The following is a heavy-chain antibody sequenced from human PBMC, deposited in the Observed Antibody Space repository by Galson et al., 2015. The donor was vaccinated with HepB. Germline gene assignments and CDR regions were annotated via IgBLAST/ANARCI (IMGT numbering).Heavy chain of an antibody. D-gene: IGHD1-26*01. CDR1: GYTFTSYH. CDR2: INPSGGST. V-gene: IGHV1-46*01. CDR3: ARDLRVGIVGATGWHYYYGMDV. Sequence: SVKVSCKASGYTFTSYHMHWVRQAPGQGLEWMGIINPSGGSTSYAQKFQGRVTMTRDTSTSTVYMELSSLRSEDTAVYYCARDLRVGIVGATGWHYYYGMDVWGQGTTVTVSS. J-gene: IGHJ6*02.